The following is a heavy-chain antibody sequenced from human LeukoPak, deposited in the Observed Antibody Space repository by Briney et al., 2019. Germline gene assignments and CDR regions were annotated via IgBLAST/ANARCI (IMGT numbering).Heavy chain of an antibody. J-gene: IGHJ6*02. Sequence: SETLSLTCAVYGGSFSGYYWSWIRQPPGKGLEWIGEINHSGSTNYNPSLKSRVTISVDTSKNQFSLKLGSVTAADTAVYYCARVRIVATTNYYYYYGMDVWGQGTTVTVSS. V-gene: IGHV4-34*01. D-gene: IGHD5-12*01. CDR2: INHSGST. CDR3: ARVRIVATTNYYYYYGMDV. CDR1: GGSFSGYY.